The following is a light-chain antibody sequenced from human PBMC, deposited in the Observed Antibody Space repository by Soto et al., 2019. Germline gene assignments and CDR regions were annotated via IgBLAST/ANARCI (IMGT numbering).Light chain of an antibody. Sequence: EIVLTQSPGTLSLSPCERATLSCRTSQSVSSNYLAWYQQKPGQAPRLLIYGASSRATGIPDRFSGSGSGTDFTLTISRLEPEDFAVYYCQQYGSSGRTFGQGTKVDI. V-gene: IGKV3-20*01. J-gene: IGKJ1*01. CDR1: QSVSSNY. CDR3: QQYGSSGRT. CDR2: GAS.